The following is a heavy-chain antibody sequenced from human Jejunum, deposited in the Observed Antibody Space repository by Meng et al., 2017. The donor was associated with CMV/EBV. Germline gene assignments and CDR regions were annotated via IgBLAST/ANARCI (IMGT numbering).Heavy chain of an antibody. Sequence: YSISSGYFWGWVRQPPGEGLEWIGDIYHGGSTHYNPSLKSRVTISVDTSKNQFSLKLRSVTAADTALYYCARELSGYSNSNWFDPWGQGTLVTVSS. CDR2: IYHGGST. CDR1: YSISSGYF. V-gene: IGHV4-38-2*02. CDR3: ARELSGYSNSNWFDP. D-gene: IGHD5-18*01. J-gene: IGHJ5*02.